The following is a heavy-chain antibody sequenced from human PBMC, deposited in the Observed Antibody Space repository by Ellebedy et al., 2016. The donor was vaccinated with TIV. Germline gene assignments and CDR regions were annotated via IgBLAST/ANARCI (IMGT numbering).Heavy chain of an antibody. CDR2: THYSGSA. Sequence: SETLSLXXNVSGGSISTYYWSWIRQPPEKRLEWIGYTHYSGSANYNPSLKSRVTISVDTSKKQFSLKLSSVTTADTAVYYCARVNLLFGELSPHWYFDLWGRGTLVTVSS. CDR3: ARVNLLFGELSPHWYFDL. D-gene: IGHD3-10*01. V-gene: IGHV4-59*01. J-gene: IGHJ2*01. CDR1: GGSISTYY.